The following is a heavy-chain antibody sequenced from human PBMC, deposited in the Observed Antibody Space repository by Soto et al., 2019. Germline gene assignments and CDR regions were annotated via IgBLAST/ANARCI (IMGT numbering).Heavy chain of an antibody. CDR2: VSHDGRNT. V-gene: IGHV3-30*18. CDR1: GFTFSDYA. Sequence: VQLVESGGGVVQPGRSLRLSCAASGFTFSDYAMDWVCQAPGKGLEWVAVVSHDGRNTHYADSVKGRFTISRDSSKNTVSLEMSSLRAEDTAVYYCAKGGRQWLVTSDFNYWGQGALVTVSS. J-gene: IGHJ4*02. CDR3: AKGGRQWLVTSDFNY. D-gene: IGHD6-19*01.